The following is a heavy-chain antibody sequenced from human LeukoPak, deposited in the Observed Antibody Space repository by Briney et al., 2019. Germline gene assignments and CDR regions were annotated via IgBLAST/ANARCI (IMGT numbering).Heavy chain of an antibody. J-gene: IGHJ4*02. CDR2: ISGSGGST. CDR1: GFTFGDYA. CDR3: AKDTPSSGPY. V-gene: IGHV3-23*01. Sequence: GGSLRLSCTASGFTFGDYAMSWFRQAPGKGLEWVSAISGSGGSTYYADSVKGRFTISRDNSKNTLYLQMNSLRAEDTAVYYCAKDTPSSGPYWGQGTLVTVSS.